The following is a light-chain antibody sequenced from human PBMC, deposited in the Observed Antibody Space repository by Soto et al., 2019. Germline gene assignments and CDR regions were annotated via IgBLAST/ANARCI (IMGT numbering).Light chain of an antibody. Sequence: DIQMTQSPSSLSASVGDRVTITCRASQSISGYLNWYQQKPGKAPKLLINAASRLQSGVPSRFSGGGSGTDFNLTISSLRPEDFATYDCQQTYSAPQLTFGGGTKVEIK. CDR1: QSISGY. V-gene: IGKV1-39*01. CDR3: QQTYSAPQLT. J-gene: IGKJ4*01. CDR2: AAS.